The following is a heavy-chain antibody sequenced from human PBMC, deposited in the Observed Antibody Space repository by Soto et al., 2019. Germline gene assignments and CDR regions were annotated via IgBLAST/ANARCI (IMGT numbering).Heavy chain of an antibody. CDR2: IHDSGST. J-gene: IGHJ4*02. D-gene: IGHD6-13*01. CDR3: ARGFSAGKGSPPDF. CDR1: CSSISGFY. V-gene: IGHV4-59*07. Sequence: DTLSLTCSVSCSSISGFYWTWIRQPPGKGLEWIGYIHDSGSTNYNPALESRVSISVDTSKNELSLKLSSVTAADTAVYYCARGFSAGKGSPPDFWGQGSLATVSS.